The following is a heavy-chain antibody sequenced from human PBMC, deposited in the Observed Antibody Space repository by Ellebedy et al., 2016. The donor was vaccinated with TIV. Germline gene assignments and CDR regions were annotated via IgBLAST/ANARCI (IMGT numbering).Heavy chain of an antibody. CDR2: ISGSGGST. V-gene: IGHV3-23*01. Sequence: GESLKISCAASGFTFSSFAMSWVRQAPGKGLEWVSHISGSGGSTFYADSVKGRFTISRVNSKNTLDLQMNSLRVEDTAVYYCAKGWIYGAFGAYDYWGQGTLVTVSS. CDR3: AKGWIYGAFGAYDY. J-gene: IGHJ4*02. D-gene: IGHD5-12*01. CDR1: GFTFSSFA.